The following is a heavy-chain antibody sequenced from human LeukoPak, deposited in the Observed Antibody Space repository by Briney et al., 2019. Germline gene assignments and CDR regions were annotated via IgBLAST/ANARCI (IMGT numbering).Heavy chain of an antibody. J-gene: IGHJ4*02. D-gene: IGHD3-10*01. CDR2: FYYSGST. V-gene: IGHV4-59*01. CDR3: ARDSPAGSGDLLVYFDY. Sequence: KPSETLSLTCTVSGASISSYYWSWIRQPPGKGRGWIGYFYYSGSTNYTPSLKSRVTISVDTSKNQFSLKLSSVTAADTAVYYCARDSPAGSGDLLVYFDYWGQGTLVTVSS. CDR1: GASISSYY.